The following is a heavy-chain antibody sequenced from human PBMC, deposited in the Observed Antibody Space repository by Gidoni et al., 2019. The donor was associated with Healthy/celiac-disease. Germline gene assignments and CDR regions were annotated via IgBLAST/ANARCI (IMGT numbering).Heavy chain of an antibody. J-gene: IGHJ3*02. V-gene: IGHV4-30-4*01. D-gene: IGHD3-22*01. CDR2: ISYSGST. CDR3: ARWVITMIVVDQPSDAFDI. Sequence: QVQLQESGPGLVQPSQTLSLPCTVSGGSISSGDYYWSWTRQPPGKGLEGIGYISYSGSTYSHPSLKSRVTISLDTSKNQFSLKLSSVTAADTAVYYCARWVITMIVVDQPSDAFDIWGQGTMVTVSS. CDR1: GGSISSGDYY.